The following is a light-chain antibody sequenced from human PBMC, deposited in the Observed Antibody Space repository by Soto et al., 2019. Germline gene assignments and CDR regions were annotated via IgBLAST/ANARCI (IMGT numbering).Light chain of an antibody. V-gene: IGKV2-28*01. CDR3: MQNLQTRT. CDR2: LGS. Sequence: VMTQSPLSLPVTPGEPASISCRSSQSLLHSNGHNYLEWYLQKPGQSPQLLIYLGSNRASGVPDRFSGSGSGTDFTLKISRVESGDVGVYYCMQNLQTRTFGQGTKVEIK. J-gene: IGKJ1*01. CDR1: QSLLHSNGHNY.